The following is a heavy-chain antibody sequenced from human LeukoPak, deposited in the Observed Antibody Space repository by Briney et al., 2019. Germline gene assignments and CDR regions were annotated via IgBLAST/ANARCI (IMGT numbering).Heavy chain of an antibody. CDR3: ASGIEVGLVYFDY. Sequence: GGSLRLSCAASGFTVSSKYMSWVRQAPGKGLEWVSVIYSGGNTYYADSVKGRFTISRDNSKNTVNLQMNSLRAEDTAVYYCASGIEVGLVYFDYWGQGTLVSVSS. V-gene: IGHV3-66*01. CDR2: IYSGGNT. J-gene: IGHJ4*02. CDR1: GFTVSSKY. D-gene: IGHD6-19*01.